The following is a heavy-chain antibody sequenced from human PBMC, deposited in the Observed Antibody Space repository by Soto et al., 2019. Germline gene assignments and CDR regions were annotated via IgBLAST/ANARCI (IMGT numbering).Heavy chain of an antibody. CDR3: AADATAWQQMVPSDY. D-gene: IGHD2-8*01. Sequence: SVKVSCKASGFTFTSSAFQWVRQARGQRLEWIGWIAVGSGYTNYAQRFQDRVTLTRDMSTATPYMELSRLTSEDTAIYYCAADATAWQQMVPSDYWGQGTLVTVSS. CDR1: GFTFTSSA. J-gene: IGHJ4*02. CDR2: IAVGSGYT. V-gene: IGHV1-58*01.